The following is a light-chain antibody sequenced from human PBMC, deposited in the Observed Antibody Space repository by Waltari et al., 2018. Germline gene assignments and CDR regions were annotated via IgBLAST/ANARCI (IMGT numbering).Light chain of an antibody. J-gene: IGKJ4*01. CDR1: QSVSDSSMNKND. CDR3: QQYYSSPLT. V-gene: IGKV4-1*01. CDR2: WAS. Sequence: IVMTQSPDSLAVSLGDRATINCKSSQSVSDSSMNKNDLAWDQQKPGQPPKLLLYWASSRESGVPDRFSGSESGTDFTLTISSLQAEDVAVYYCQQYYSSPLTFGGGTKVEI.